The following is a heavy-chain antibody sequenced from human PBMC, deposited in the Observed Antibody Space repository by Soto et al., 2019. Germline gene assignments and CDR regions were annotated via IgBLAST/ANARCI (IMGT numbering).Heavy chain of an antibody. V-gene: IGHV3-23*01. CDR2: ISGSGGST. J-gene: IGHJ4*02. D-gene: IGHD4-4*01. Sequence: EVQLLESGGGLVQPGGSLRLSCAASGFTFSSYAMSWVRQAPGKGLEWVSAISGSGGSTYYADSVKGQFTISRDNSKNTLYLQMNSLRAEDTAVYYCAKAMMATVHFDYWGQGTLVTVSS. CDR3: AKAMMATVHFDY. CDR1: GFTFSSYA.